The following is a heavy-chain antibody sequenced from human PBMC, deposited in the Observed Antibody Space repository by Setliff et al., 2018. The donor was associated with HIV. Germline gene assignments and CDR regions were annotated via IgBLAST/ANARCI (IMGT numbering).Heavy chain of an antibody. CDR1: GYSFTSYG. J-gene: IGHJ5*02. D-gene: IGHD6-13*01. Sequence: ASVKVSCKASGYSFTSYGISWVRQAPGQGLEWMGWISAYNGNKNYAQEIQDRLTMTTDTSTSTAYMELRSLRSDDTAVYYCARGQQLEPEWFDPWGQGTLVTVSS. CDR2: ISAYNGNK. V-gene: IGHV1-18*01. CDR3: ARGQQLEPEWFDP.